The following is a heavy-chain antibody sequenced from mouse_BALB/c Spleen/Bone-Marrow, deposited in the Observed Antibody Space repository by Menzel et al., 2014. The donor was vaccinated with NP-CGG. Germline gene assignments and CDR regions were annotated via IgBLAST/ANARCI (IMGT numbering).Heavy chain of an antibody. Sequence: DLVKPGASVKLSCKASGYTFTSYWINWIKQRPGQGLEWIGCIAPGSGSTYYDEMFKGKATLTVDTSSSTAYIQLSSLSSEDSAVYFCARSYYGRAVDYWGQGTSVTVSS. D-gene: IGHD1-1*01. V-gene: IGHV1S41*01. CDR2: IAPGSGST. CDR3: ARSYYGRAVDY. J-gene: IGHJ4*01. CDR1: GYTFTSYW.